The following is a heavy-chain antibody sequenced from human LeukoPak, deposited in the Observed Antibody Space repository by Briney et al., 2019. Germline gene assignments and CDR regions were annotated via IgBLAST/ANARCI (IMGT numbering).Heavy chain of an antibody. CDR3: AGHFGAWHYFDY. J-gene: IGHJ4*02. Sequence: GGSLRLSCAASGFTFSSYEMNWVRQAPGKGLEWVSYISSSGSTIYYADSVKGRFTISRDNAKNSLYLQMNSLRAEDTAVYYCAGHFGAWHYFDYWGQGTLVTVSS. V-gene: IGHV3-48*03. CDR2: ISSSGSTI. CDR1: GFTFSSYE. D-gene: IGHD3-3*01.